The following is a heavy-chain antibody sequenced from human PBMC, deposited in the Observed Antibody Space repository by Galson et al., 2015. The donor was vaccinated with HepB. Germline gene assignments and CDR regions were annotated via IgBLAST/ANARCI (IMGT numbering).Heavy chain of an antibody. CDR3: AKASRERFGELFFDY. CDR2: IRYDGSNK. D-gene: IGHD3-10*01. Sequence: SLRLSCAASGFTFSSYGMHWVRQAPGKGLEWVAFIRYDGSNKYYADSVKGRFTISRDNSKNTLYLQMNSLRAEDTAVYYCAKASRERFGELFFDYWGQGTLVTVSS. J-gene: IGHJ4*02. V-gene: IGHV3-30*02. CDR1: GFTFSSYG.